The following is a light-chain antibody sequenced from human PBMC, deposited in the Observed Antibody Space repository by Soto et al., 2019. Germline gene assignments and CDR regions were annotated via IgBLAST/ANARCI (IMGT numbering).Light chain of an antibody. CDR1: SSNSGAGYD. V-gene: IGLV1-40*01. Sequence: QSVLTQPPSVSGAPGQGIIISCTGSSSNSGAGYDVHWYQQLPGTAPKLLIYGNNNRPSGVPDRFSGSRSGTSASLAITGLQAEDEADYYCQSYDTSLSGSRVFGGGTKLTVL. J-gene: IGLJ3*02. CDR3: QSYDTSLSGSRV. CDR2: GNN.